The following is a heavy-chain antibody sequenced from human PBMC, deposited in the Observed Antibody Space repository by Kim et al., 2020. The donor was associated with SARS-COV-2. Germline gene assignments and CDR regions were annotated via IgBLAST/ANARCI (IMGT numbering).Heavy chain of an antibody. Sequence: GGSLRLSCAASGFTFSSYAMSWVRQAPGKGLEWVSAISGSGGSTYYADSVKGRFTISRDNSKNTLYLQMNSLRAEDTAVYYCADLPDRYNWNYDGMDVWGQGTTVTVSS. CDR2: ISGSGGST. CDR3: ADLPDRYNWNYDGMDV. J-gene: IGHJ6*02. V-gene: IGHV3-23*01. CDR1: GFTFSSYA. D-gene: IGHD1-20*01.